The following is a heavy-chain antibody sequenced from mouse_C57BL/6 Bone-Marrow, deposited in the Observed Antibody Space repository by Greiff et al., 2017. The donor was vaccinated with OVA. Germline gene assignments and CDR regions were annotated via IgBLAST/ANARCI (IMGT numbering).Heavy chain of an antibody. V-gene: IGHV1-85*01. Sequence: VKLMESGPELVKPGASVKLSCKASGYTFTSYDINWVKQRPGQGLEWIGWIYPRDGSTKYNEKFKGKATLTVDTSSSTAYMELHSLTSDDSAVYFGATYGNLYYFDYWGQGTTLTVSS. CDR1: GYTFTSYD. D-gene: IGHD2-1*01. J-gene: IGHJ2*01. CDR3: ATYGNLYYFDY. CDR2: IYPRDGST.